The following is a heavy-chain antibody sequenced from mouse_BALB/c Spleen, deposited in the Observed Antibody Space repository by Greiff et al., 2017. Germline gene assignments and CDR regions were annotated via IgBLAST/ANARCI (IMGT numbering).Heavy chain of an antibody. CDR3: ARYTLYDYDVPAWFAY. D-gene: IGHD2-4*01. CDR2: ISSGGST. Sequence: EVMLVESGGGLVKPGGSLKLSCAASGFTFSSYAMSWVRQTPEKRLEWVASISSGGSTYYPASVKGRFTISRDNARNILYLQMSSLRSEDTAMYYCARYTLYDYDVPAWFAYWGQGTLVTVSA. CDR1: GFTFSSYA. V-gene: IGHV5-6-5*01. J-gene: IGHJ3*01.